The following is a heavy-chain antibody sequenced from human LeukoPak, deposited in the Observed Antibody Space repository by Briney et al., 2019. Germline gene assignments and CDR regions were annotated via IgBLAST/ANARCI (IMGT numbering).Heavy chain of an antibody. Sequence: ASVKVSCKASGYTFTSYYMHWVRQAPGQGLERMGIINPSGGSTSYAQKFQGRVTMTRDMSTSTVYMELSSLRSEDTAVYYCARGYSGYAPHDYWGQGTLVTVSS. CDR3: ARGYSGYAPHDY. CDR1: GYTFTSYY. CDR2: INPSGGST. D-gene: IGHD5-12*01. J-gene: IGHJ4*02. V-gene: IGHV1-46*01.